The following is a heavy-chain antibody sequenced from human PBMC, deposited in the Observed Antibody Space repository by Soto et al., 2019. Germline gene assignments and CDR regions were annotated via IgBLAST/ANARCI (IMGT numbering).Heavy chain of an antibody. CDR1: GGSFSGYY. Sequence: SETLSLSCAGYGGSFSGYYWSWIRQPPGKGLEWIGEINHSGSTNYNPSLKSRVTISVDTSKNQFSLKLSSVTAADTAVYYCERGGVVVSASMSPRYLFAPSAQGTPVPVSS. CDR2: INHSGST. J-gene: IGHJ5*02. V-gene: IGHV4-34*01. CDR3: ERGGVVVSASMSPRYLFAP. D-gene: IGHD2-2*01.